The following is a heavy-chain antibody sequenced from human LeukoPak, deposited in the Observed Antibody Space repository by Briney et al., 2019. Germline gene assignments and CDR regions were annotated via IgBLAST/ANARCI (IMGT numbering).Heavy chain of an antibody. CDR3: ARDIGIDIVVVPAALGEFDY. Sequence: RASVKVSCKASGYTFTGYYMHWVRQAPGQGLEWMGWINPNSGGTNYAQKLQGRVTMTRDTSISTAYMELSRLRSDDTAVYYCARDIGIDIVVVPAALGEFDYWGQGTLVTVSS. CDR1: GYTFTGYY. V-gene: IGHV1-2*02. J-gene: IGHJ4*02. CDR2: INPNSGGT. D-gene: IGHD2-2*01.